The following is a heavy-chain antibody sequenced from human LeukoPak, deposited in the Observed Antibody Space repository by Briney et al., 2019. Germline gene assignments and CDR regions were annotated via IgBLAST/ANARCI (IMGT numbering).Heavy chain of an antibody. CDR1: GYSFTANY. Sequence: ASVKVSCKASGYSFTANYIHWVRQAPGQGLQWTGRINPKSGATDYAQKFQGRVTMTRDTSITTAYMELRRMRSDDTAVYYCARGYYSDSSGSYYFYFDNWGQGTLVTVSS. D-gene: IGHD3-22*01. V-gene: IGHV1-2*06. J-gene: IGHJ4*02. CDR3: ARGYYSDSSGSYYFYFDN. CDR2: INPKSGAT.